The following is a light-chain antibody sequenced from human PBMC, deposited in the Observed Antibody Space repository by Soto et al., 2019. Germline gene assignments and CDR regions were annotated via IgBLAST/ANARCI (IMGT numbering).Light chain of an antibody. CDR1: SGHSNYA. Sequence: QPVLTQSPSASASLGASVKLTCTLSSGHSNYAIAWHQQQPEKGPRYLMKVNSGGSHIKGYGIPDRFSGSSSGAERYLFISSVQAEDEADYYCQTWGTGSAIVVFGGGTQLTVL. V-gene: IGLV4-69*01. CDR2: VNSGGSH. J-gene: IGLJ7*01. CDR3: QTWGTGSAIVV.